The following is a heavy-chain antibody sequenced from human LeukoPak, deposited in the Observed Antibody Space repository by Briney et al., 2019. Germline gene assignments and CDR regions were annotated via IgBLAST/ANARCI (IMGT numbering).Heavy chain of an antibody. D-gene: IGHD2-2*01. CDR2: ISYDGSNK. CDR1: GFTFSSYA. CDR3: ARGPSNIVVVPAAINYYYYMDV. J-gene: IGHJ6*03. V-gene: IGHV3-30-3*01. Sequence: QPGRSLRLSCAASGFTFSSYAMHWVRQAPGKRLEWVSVISYDGSNKYYADSVKGRFTISRDNSKDTLYLQMNSLRAEDTAVYYCARGPSNIVVVPAAINYYYYMDVWGKGTTVTVSS.